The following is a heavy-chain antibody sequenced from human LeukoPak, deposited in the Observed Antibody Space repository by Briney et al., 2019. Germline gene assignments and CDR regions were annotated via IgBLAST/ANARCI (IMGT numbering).Heavy chain of an antibody. CDR2: ISAYNGNT. CDR3: ARDVGEGFCSGGSCSDY. CDR1: GYTFTNYA. V-gene: IGHV1-18*01. Sequence: GASVKVSCKASGYTFTNYAFSWVRQAPGRGLEWMGWISAYNGNTNYAQKLQGRVTMTTDTSTSTVYMELRSLRSDDTAVYYCARDVGEGFCSGGSCSDYWGQGTMVTVSS. D-gene: IGHD2-15*01. J-gene: IGHJ4*02.